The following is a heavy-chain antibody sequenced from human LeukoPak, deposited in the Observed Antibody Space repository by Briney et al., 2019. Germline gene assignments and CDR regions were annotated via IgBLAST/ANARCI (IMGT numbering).Heavy chain of an antibody. V-gene: IGHV2-5*02. CDR1: GFSLNTNGVG. D-gene: IGHD2-2*02. CDR3: ARVGFCSSTSCYSGAYYFDY. Sequence: SGPTLVKPTQTLTLTCTFSGFSLNTNGVGVDWIRQPPGKALEWLALIYWDADKRYSPSLKSRLTVTKDTSKNQVVLTMTNMDLVDTATYYCARVGFCSSTSCYSGAYYFDYWGQGTLVTVSS. J-gene: IGHJ4*02. CDR2: IYWDADK.